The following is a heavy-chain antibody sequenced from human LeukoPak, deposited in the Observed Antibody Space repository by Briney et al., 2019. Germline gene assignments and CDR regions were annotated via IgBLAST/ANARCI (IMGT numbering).Heavy chain of an antibody. V-gene: IGHV4-61*01. CDR1: GGSVSSGTYY. J-gene: IGHJ4*02. Sequence: SETLCLTCTVSGGSVSSGTYYWNWIRQPPGKGLEWIGYISYSGSSNYNPSLKSRVTMSADTSKNQFSLKLSSVTAADTAVYYCARDGDFWGQGALVTVSS. CDR2: ISYSGSS. CDR3: ARDGDF.